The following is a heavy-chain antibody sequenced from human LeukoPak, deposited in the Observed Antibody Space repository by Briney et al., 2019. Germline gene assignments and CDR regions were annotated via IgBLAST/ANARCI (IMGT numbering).Heavy chain of an antibody. J-gene: IGHJ4*02. CDR3: ARGSYCSSTSCSPYYFDY. CDR2: INHSGST. CDR1: GGSFSGYY. D-gene: IGHD2-2*01. V-gene: IGHV4-34*01. Sequence: SETLSVTCAVYGGSFSGYYWSWVRQPPGKGLEWIGEINHSGSTNYNPPLKSRVTISVDTSKNQFSLKLSSVTAADTAVYYCARGSYCSSTSCSPYYFDYWGQGTLVTVSS.